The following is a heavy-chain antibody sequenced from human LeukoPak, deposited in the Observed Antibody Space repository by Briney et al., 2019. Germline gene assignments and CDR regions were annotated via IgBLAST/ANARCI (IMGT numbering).Heavy chain of an antibody. CDR2: IYHSGST. CDR3: ARAVVDYVWGSYRPDAFDI. CDR1: GGSISSGGYS. Sequence: PSETLSLTCAVSGGSISSGGYSWSWIRQPPGKGLEWIGYIYHSGSTYYNPSLKSRVTISVDRSKNQFSLKLSSVTAADTAVYYCARAVVDYVWGSYRPDAFDIWGQGTMVTVSS. V-gene: IGHV4-30-2*01. D-gene: IGHD3-16*02. J-gene: IGHJ3*02.